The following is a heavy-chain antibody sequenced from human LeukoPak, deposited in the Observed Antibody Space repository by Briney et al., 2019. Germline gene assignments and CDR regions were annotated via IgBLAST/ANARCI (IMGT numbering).Heavy chain of an antibody. V-gene: IGHV3-48*03. Sequence: PGGSLRLSCEDSGFTFRSYEMNWVRQAPGKGLEWIAYLSSSGSAFSYADSVKGRFTISRDNSKNTLYLQMNSLRAEDTAVYYCARDTYYGSGTYMDVWGKGTTVTVSS. J-gene: IGHJ6*03. CDR3: ARDTYYGSGTYMDV. D-gene: IGHD3-10*01. CDR1: GFTFRSYE. CDR2: LSSSGSAF.